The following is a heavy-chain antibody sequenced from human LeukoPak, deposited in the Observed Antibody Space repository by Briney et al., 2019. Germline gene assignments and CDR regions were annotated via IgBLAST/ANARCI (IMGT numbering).Heavy chain of an antibody. CDR3: GKEQVLTIDY. Sequence: PGRSLRPSCAAAGFTFSSYAMSWVRQAPGKWLEWVSAISGSGGSKYYADSVKGRFTISRDNSKSTLYLQVNSLRAEDTAVYYCGKEQVLTIDYWGQGTRVTVSS. CDR2: ISGSGGSK. D-gene: IGHD4-11*01. J-gene: IGHJ4*02. V-gene: IGHV3-23*01. CDR1: GFTFSSYA.